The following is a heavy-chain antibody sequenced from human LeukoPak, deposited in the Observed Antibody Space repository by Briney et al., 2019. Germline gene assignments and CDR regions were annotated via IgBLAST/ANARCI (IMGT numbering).Heavy chain of an antibody. J-gene: IGHJ4*02. D-gene: IGHD3-10*01. Sequence: GASVKVSCKASGGTFSGYAISWVRQAPGQGLEWMGGIIPIFGTANYAQKFQGRVTITADESTSTAYMELSSLRSEDTAVYYCARDRSLMVRGVIQPIDYWGQGTLVTVSS. V-gene: IGHV1-69*13. CDR1: GGTFSGYA. CDR3: ARDRSLMVRGVIQPIDY. CDR2: IIPIFGTA.